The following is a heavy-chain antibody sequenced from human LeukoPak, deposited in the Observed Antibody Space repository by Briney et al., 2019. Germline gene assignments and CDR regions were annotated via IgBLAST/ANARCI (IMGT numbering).Heavy chain of an antibody. CDR2: ISYDGSNK. D-gene: IGHD5-18*01. CDR3: AKDRGYSYAQRYYYYGMDV. V-gene: IGHV3-30*18. CDR1: GFTFSSYW. Sequence: GGSLRLSCAASGFTFSSYWMHWVRQAPGKGLEWVAVISYDGSNKYYADSVKGRFTISRDNSKNTLYLQMNSLRAEDTAVYYCAKDRGYSYAQRYYYYGMDVWGQGTTVTVSS. J-gene: IGHJ6*02.